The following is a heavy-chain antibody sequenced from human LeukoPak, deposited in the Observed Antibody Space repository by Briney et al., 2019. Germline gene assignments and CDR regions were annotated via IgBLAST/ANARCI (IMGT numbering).Heavy chain of an antibody. Sequence: SETLSLTCTVSGGSMSSYYWSWVRQPPGKGLECIGHIYSSESTNYNPSLKSRVTISVDTSNNQFSLRLSSVTAADTAVYYCARHTHSIARYYFDYWGQGTLVTVSS. V-gene: IGHV4-59*01. CDR1: GGSMSSYY. CDR3: ARHTHSIARYYFDY. J-gene: IGHJ4*02. CDR2: IYSSEST. D-gene: IGHD6-13*01.